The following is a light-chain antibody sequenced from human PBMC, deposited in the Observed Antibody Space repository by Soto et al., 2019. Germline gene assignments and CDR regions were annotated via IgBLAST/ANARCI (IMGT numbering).Light chain of an antibody. CDR3: MQSTQLPPT. Sequence: DFVMTQTPLSLSVAPVQASSISFRSSRSLLHITGETFLFWYLQKPGQSPQLLIYEVSTRVSGVPDRFSGSGSGTDFTLEISRVETDDVGIYYCMQSTQLPPTFGQGTRLEIK. J-gene: IGKJ5*01. CDR1: RSLLHITGETF. CDR2: EVS. V-gene: IGKV2D-29*02.